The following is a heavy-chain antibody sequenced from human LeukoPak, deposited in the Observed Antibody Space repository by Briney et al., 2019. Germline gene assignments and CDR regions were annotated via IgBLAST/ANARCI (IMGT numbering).Heavy chain of an antibody. J-gene: IGHJ4*02. CDR2: IYYGGTT. CDR1: GGSISAYY. D-gene: IGHD3-3*01. CDR3: ARGGGDFWNGYFGFCDS. Sequence: ASETLSLSCTVSGGSISAYYWSWIRQSPGKGLEWIGYIYYGGTTNYNPSLKSRVTISVDTSKNQFSLRLSSVTAADTALYYCARGGGDFWNGYFGFCDSWGQGTLVTVSS. V-gene: IGHV4-59*01.